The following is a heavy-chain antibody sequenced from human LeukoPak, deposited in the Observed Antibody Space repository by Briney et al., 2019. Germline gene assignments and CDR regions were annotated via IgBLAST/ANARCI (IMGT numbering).Heavy chain of an antibody. CDR1: GGSFSGYY. CDR3: ARVPYYYDSSGYSRGIWFDP. Sequence: SETLSLTCAVYGGSFSGYYWSWIRQPPGKGLEWIGEINHSGSTNYNPSLKSRVTISVDTSKNQSSLKLSSVTAADTAVYYCARVPYYYDSSGYSRGIWFDPWGQGTLVTVSS. CDR2: INHSGST. J-gene: IGHJ5*02. V-gene: IGHV4-34*01. D-gene: IGHD3-22*01.